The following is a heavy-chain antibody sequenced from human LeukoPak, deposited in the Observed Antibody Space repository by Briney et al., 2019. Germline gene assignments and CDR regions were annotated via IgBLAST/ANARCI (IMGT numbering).Heavy chain of an antibody. CDR3: ARDLRIAAAFPGSFDY. Sequence: GGSLRLSCAASGFTFSSYWMSWVRQAPGKGLEWVANIKQDGSEKYYVDSVKGRFTISRDNAKNSLYLQMNSLRAEDTAVYYCARDLRIAAAFPGSFDYWGQGTLVTVSS. CDR1: GFTFSSYW. D-gene: IGHD6-13*01. J-gene: IGHJ4*02. V-gene: IGHV3-7*01. CDR2: IKQDGSEK.